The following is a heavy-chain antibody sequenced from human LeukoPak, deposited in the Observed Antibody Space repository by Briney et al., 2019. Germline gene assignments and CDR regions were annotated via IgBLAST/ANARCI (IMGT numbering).Heavy chain of an antibody. CDR2: INHSGST. Sequence: SETLSLTCAVYGGSFSGYYWSWIRQPPGKGLEWIGEINHSGSTNYNPSLKSRVTTSVDTSKNQFSLKLSSVTAADTAVYYCARSPRSGRNLGYGMDVWGQGTTVTVSS. J-gene: IGHJ6*02. D-gene: IGHD2-15*01. V-gene: IGHV4-34*01. CDR1: GGSFSGYY. CDR3: ARSPRSGRNLGYGMDV.